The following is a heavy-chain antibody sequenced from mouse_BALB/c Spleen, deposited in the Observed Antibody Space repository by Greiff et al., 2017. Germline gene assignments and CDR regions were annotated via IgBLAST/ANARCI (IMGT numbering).Heavy chain of an antibody. V-gene: IGHV2-6-7*01. CDR3: AGAKFITTATAWFAY. Sequence: QVQLKESGPGLVAPSQSLSITCTVSGFSLTGYGVNWVRQPPGKGLEWLGMIWGDGSTDYNSALKSRLSISKDNSKSQVFLKMNSLQTDDTARYYCAGAKFITTATAWFAYWGQGTLVTVSA. CDR1: GFSLTGYG. D-gene: IGHD1-2*01. CDR2: IWGDGST. J-gene: IGHJ3*01.